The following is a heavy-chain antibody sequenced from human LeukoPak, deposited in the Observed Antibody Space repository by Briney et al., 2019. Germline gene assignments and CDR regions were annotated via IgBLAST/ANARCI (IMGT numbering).Heavy chain of an antibody. V-gene: IGHV3-73*01. CDR1: GFTFSGSA. CDR3: TGPIVGARGGFDY. CDR2: IRSKANSYAT. J-gene: IGHJ4*02. Sequence: PGGSPRLSCAASGFTFSGSAMHWVRQASGKGLEWVGRIRSKANSYATAYAASVKGRFTISRDDSKNTAYLQMNSLKTEDTAVYYCTGPIVGARGGFDYWGQGTLVTVSS. D-gene: IGHD1-26*01.